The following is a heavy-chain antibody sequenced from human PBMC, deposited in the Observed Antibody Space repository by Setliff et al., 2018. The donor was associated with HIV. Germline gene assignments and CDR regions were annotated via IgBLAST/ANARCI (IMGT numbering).Heavy chain of an antibody. CDR2: IYPIGSP. D-gene: IGHD3-22*01. V-gene: IGHV4-4*08. CDR3: ARDFTTYYYDSSGYLGYFQH. J-gene: IGHJ1*01. Sequence: ETLSLTCTVSGGSISNYYWSWIRQPPGKGLGWIGYIYPIGSPDFPSGNTVYNPSFRSRVTLSLDTSKNQFSLKLTSVTAADAAVYYCARDFTTYYYDSSGYLGYFQHWGQGTLVTVSS. CDR1: GGSISNYY.